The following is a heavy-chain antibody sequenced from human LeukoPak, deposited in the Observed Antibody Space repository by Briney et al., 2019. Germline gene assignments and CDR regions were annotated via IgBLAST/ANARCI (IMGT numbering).Heavy chain of an antibody. CDR3: ARNMATVVRVDS. D-gene: IGHD3-10*01. V-gene: IGHV4-38-2*01. J-gene: IGHJ5*01. Sequence: SETLSLTCAMSGYSIGSGYYWGWIRQPPGRGLEWIGSIYHSGITYFKPSLRSRVTISIDTSKNQLSLKVNSVTAADTAVYYCARNMATVVRVDSWGQGTLVIVSS. CDR1: GYSIGSGYY. CDR2: IYHSGIT.